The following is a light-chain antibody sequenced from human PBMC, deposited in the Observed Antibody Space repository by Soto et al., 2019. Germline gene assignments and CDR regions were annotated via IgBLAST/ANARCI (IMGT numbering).Light chain of an antibody. J-gene: IGKJ1*01. Sequence: EIVLTQSPGTLSLSPGERATLSCRASQSVSSSYLAWYQQKPGQAPRLLIYGASSRATGIPGRISGSGSGTEFTLTITSLQSEDFGVYYCQQYTNWAGTFGQGTKVDI. CDR2: GAS. CDR1: QSVSSSY. CDR3: QQYTNWAGT. V-gene: IGKV3-20*01.